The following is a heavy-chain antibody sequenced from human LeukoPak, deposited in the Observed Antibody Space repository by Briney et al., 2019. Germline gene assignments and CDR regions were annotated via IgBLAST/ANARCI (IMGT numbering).Heavy chain of an antibody. CDR2: IKQDGSEK. CDR3: ARAGGNYYDTRDDAFDI. CDR1: GFTFSSYW. D-gene: IGHD3-22*01. Sequence: PGGSLRLSCAASGFTFSSYWMSWVRQAPGKGLEWVANIKQDGSEKYYVDSVKGRFTISRDNAKNSLYLQMNSLRVEDTAVYYCARAGGNYYDTRDDAFDIWGQGTMVTVSS. V-gene: IGHV3-7*01. J-gene: IGHJ3*02.